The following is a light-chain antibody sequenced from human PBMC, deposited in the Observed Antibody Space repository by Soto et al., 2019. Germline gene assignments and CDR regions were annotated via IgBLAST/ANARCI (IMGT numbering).Light chain of an antibody. Sequence: EIVLTQSPGTLSLSPGKRATLSCRASQSVSSSYLAWYQQKPGQTPRLLIHGVSSRATGIPDRFSGSGSGTGFTLTISRLEPEDFAVYYCHQYGKSPWTFGQGTKVDIK. V-gene: IGKV3-20*01. J-gene: IGKJ1*01. CDR3: HQYGKSPWT. CDR1: QSVSSSY. CDR2: GVS.